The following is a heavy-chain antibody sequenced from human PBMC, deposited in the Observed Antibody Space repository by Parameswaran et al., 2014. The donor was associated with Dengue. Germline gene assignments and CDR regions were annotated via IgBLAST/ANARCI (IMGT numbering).Heavy chain of an antibody. J-gene: IGHJ6*02. CDR3: ARLRSLAVRPHGMDV. V-gene: IGHV3-48*03. CDR2: ISSSDSIT. Sequence: VRQMPGKGLEWVSYISSSDSITYYADSVRGRFTISRDNARNSLYLQMNSLRAEDTAVYYCARLRSLAVRPHGMDVWGQGTTVTVSS. D-gene: IGHD6-6*01.